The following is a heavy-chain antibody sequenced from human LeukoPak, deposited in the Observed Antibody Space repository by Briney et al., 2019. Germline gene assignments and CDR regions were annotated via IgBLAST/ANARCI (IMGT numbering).Heavy chain of an antibody. V-gene: IGHV1-69*05. D-gene: IGHD5-24*01. CDR3: ASSIEMDTITFDY. CDR2: IIPIFGTA. Sequence: SVKVSFKASGGTFSSYAISWVRQAPGQGLEWMGGIIPIFGTANYVQKFQSRDKNTTDESTSTAYMQLSSLRSEYTAVYYCASSIEMDTITFDYWGQGTLVTVSS. J-gene: IGHJ4*02. CDR1: GGTFSSYA.